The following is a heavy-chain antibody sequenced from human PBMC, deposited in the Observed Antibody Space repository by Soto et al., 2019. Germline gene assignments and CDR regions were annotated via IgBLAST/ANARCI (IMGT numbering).Heavy chain of an antibody. Sequence: ASVKVSCKASGYTFTSYYMHWVRQAPGQGLEWMGIINPSGGSTSYAQKFQGRVTMTRDTSTSTVYMELSSLRSEDTAVYYCARGMVEYYDILTGYWAYWGQVTLVTVSS. CDR2: INPSGGST. CDR1: GYTFTSYY. J-gene: IGHJ4*02. CDR3: ARGMVEYYDILTGYWAY. D-gene: IGHD3-9*01. V-gene: IGHV1-46*01.